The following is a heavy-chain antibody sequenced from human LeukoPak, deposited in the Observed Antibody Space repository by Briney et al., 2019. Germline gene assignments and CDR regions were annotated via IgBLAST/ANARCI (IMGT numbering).Heavy chain of an antibody. V-gene: IGHV4-59*01. Sequence: SETLSLTCTVSGGSISSYYWSWIRQPPGKGLEWIGYIYYSGSTNYNPSLKSRVTISVDTSKNQFSLKLSSVTAADTAVYYCARDRGGYYDSSGSSFDYWGQGTLVTVSS. CDR2: IYYSGST. D-gene: IGHD3-22*01. CDR1: GGSISSYY. CDR3: ARDRGGYYDSSGSSFDY. J-gene: IGHJ4*02.